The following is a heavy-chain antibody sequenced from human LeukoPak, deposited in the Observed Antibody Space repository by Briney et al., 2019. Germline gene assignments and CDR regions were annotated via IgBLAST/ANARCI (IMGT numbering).Heavy chain of an antibody. CDR1: GFTFSSYG. J-gene: IGHJ4*02. CDR3: AKDRFGELLPHY. V-gene: IGHV3-23*01. CDR2: ISGSGGST. Sequence: PGGSLRLSCAASGFTFSSYGMSWVRQAPGKGLEWVSAISGSGGSTYYADSVKGRFTISRDNSKNTLYLQMNSLRAEDTAVYYCAKDRFGELLPHYWGQGTLVTVSS. D-gene: IGHD3-10*01.